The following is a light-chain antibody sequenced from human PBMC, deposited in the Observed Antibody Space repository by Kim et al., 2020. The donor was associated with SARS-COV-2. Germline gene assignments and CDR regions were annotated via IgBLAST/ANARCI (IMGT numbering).Light chain of an antibody. CDR1: QSISSW. CDR2: KAS. J-gene: IGKJ3*01. CDR3: QQYNTYLFT. Sequence: ASVGDRVTITCRASQSISSWLAWYQQKPGKAPKLLIYKASTLQSGVPSRFSGSGSGTEFTLTISNLQPDDFATYYCQQYNTYLFTFGPGTKVDIK. V-gene: IGKV1-5*03.